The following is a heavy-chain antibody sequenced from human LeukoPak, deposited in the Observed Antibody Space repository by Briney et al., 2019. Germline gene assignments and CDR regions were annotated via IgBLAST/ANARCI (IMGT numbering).Heavy chain of an antibody. CDR2: IWHDGSNK. CDR3: ARPDYGASGDY. Sequence: GRSLRLSCAASGFTFNNYAIHWVRQAPGKGLEWVAVIWHDGSNKYYTDSVKGRFTISRDDFKNTLYLQMNSLKAEDTAVYYCARPDYGASGDYWGQGTLVTVSS. CDR1: GFTFNNYA. J-gene: IGHJ4*02. V-gene: IGHV3-33*08. D-gene: IGHD4-17*01.